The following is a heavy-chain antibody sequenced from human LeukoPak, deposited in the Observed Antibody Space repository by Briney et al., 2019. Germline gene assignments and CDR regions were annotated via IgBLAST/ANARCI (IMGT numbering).Heavy chain of an antibody. CDR3: ARSSRRVGASTPYYYYFYMDV. V-gene: IGHV3-23*01. CDR2: VSTSGGTT. D-gene: IGHD1-26*01. J-gene: IGHJ6*03. CDR1: GFTFSSYA. Sequence: GGSLRLSCVASGFTFSSYALRWVRQAPGKGLEWVSSVSTSGGTTYSADSVKGRFTISRDNSKNTLYLQMNSLRAEDAAVFYCARSSRRVGASTPYYYYFYMDVWGKGTTVTVSS.